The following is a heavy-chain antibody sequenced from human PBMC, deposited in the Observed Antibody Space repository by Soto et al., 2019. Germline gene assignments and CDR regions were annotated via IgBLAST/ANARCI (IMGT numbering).Heavy chain of an antibody. CDR1: GGSFSGYY. D-gene: IGHD3-10*01. V-gene: IGHV4-34*01. CDR2: INHSGST. J-gene: IGHJ4*02. Sequence: QVQLQQWGAGLLKPSETLSLTCAVYGGSFSGYYWSWIRQPPGKGLEWIGEINHSGSTNYNPSLKSRVTISVDTSKNQFSLKLGSVTAADTAVYYRARSGGLVRGVIGVWGQGTLVTVSS. CDR3: ARSGGLVRGVIGV.